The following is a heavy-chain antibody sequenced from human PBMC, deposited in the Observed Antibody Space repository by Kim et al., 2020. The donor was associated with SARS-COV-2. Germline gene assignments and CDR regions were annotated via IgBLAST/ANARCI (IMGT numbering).Heavy chain of an antibody. V-gene: IGHV2-70*01. D-gene: IGHD6-13*01. Sequence: TSLKTRLTISKDTSKNQVVLTMTNMDPVDTATYYCARIHRIAAAGPYFDYWGQGTLVTVSS. J-gene: IGHJ4*02. CDR3: ARIHRIAAAGPYFDY.